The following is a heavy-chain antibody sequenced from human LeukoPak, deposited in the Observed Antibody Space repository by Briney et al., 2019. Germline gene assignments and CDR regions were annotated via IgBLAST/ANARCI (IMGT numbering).Heavy chain of an antibody. CDR2: IYDSGST. V-gene: IGHV4-31*03. D-gene: IGHD3-22*01. J-gene: IGHJ6*01. CDR1: GGSISSVGYY. Sequence: SETLSLTCTVSGGSISSVGYYWSWIRQHPGKCLGWSGYIYDSGSTYYNPSLKSRVTISVHTSKNQFYLKLSSVPAADTAVYYCARGGPEYDSDPPMDVWGQGTTVTVSS. CDR3: ARGGPEYDSDPPMDV.